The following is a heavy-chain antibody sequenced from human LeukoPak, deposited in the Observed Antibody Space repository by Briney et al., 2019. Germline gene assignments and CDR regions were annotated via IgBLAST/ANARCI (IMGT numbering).Heavy chain of an antibody. CDR3: ARDLFGYSSGWYVGGY. V-gene: IGHV1-18*01. CDR2: ISAYNGNT. Sequence: SVKVSCKASGYTFTSYGISWVRQAPGQGLEWMGWISAYNGNTNYAQKLQGRVTMTTDTSTSTAYMELRSLRSDDTAVYYCARDLFGYSSGWYVGGYWGQGTLVTVSS. CDR1: GYTFTSYG. D-gene: IGHD6-19*01. J-gene: IGHJ4*02.